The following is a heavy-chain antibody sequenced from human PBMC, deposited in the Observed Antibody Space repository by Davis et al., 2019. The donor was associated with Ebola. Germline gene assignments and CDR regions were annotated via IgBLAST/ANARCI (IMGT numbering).Heavy chain of an antibody. CDR3: ARDSPVRSGWFGRIDY. D-gene: IGHD6-19*01. J-gene: IGHJ4*02. CDR2: ISSSSSTI. Sequence: GESLKISCAASGFTFSSYSMNWVRQAPGKGLEWVSYISSSSSTIYYADSVKGRFTISRDNAKNSLYLQMNSLRDEDTAVYYCARDSPVRSGWFGRIDYWGQGTLVTVSS. CDR1: GFTFSSYS. V-gene: IGHV3-48*02.